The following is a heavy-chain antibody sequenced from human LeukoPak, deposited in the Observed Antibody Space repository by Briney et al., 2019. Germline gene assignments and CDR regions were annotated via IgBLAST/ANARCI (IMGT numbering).Heavy chain of an antibody. CDR3: TREGFTSSALDAFDI. J-gene: IGHJ3*02. CDR2: MKQDGSEI. Sequence: GGSPRLSCVASGFTFSRHWMSWVRQAPGKGLEWVANMKQDGSEIYYLDSVKGRFTISRDNARNSVYLEMNSLRAEDSALYYCTREGFTSSALDAFDIWGQGTMVIVS. V-gene: IGHV3-7*03. CDR1: GFTFSRHW.